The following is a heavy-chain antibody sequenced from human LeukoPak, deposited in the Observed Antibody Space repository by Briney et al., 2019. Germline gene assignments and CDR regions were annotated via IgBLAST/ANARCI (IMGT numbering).Heavy chain of an antibody. J-gene: IGHJ4*02. CDR3: ARFRGIVAAGTEFDY. CDR1: GGSFSNNY. CDR2: INHIGST. V-gene: IGHV4-34*01. D-gene: IGHD6-13*01. Sequence: SETLSLTCAVYGGSFSNNYWSWIREPPGKGLEGIGEINHIGSTKYNPSLKSRVTISVDTSKNQFSLNLNSVTAADTAVYYCARFRGIVAAGTEFDYWGQGTLVTVSS.